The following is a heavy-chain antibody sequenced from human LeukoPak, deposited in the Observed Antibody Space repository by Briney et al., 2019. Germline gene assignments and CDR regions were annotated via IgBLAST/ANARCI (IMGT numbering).Heavy chain of an antibody. CDR2: ISGSGGST. D-gene: IGHD6-6*01. V-gene: IGHV3-23*01. CDR1: GFTFSSYA. CDR3: AKGLAPRGQFDY. Sequence: TGGSLRLSCAASGFTFSSYAMSWVRQAPGKGLEWVSAISGSGGSTYYADSVKGRFTISRDNSKNTLYLQMNSLRAEDTAVYYCAKGLAPRGQFDYWGQGTLVTVSS. J-gene: IGHJ4*02.